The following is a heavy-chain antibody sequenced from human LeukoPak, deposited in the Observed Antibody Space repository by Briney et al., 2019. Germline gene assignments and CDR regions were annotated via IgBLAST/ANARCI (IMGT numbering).Heavy chain of an antibody. CDR2: IYYSGST. D-gene: IGHD2-15*01. CDR1: GGSISSYY. J-gene: IGHJ6*02. Sequence: PSETLSLTCTVSGGSISSYYWSWIRQPPGKGLEWIGYIYYSGSTNYNPSLKSRVTISVDTSKNQFSLKLSSVTAADTAVYYCARGPVGVVAATSALYYYGMDVWGQGTTVTVSS. V-gene: IGHV4-59*01. CDR3: ARGPVGVVAATSALYYYGMDV.